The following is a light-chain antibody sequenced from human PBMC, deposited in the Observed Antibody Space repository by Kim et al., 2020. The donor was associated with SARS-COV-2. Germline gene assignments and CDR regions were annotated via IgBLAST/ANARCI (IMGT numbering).Light chain of an antibody. V-gene: IGKV1-27*01. CDR2: AAS. CDR3: QQCKGAPWT. Sequence: SSVGDRVTITCRASQGISNYLAWYQQKPGKVPKLLIYAASALRSGVPSRFSGSGSGTDFTLTITSLQPEDVAVYYCQQCKGAPWTFGHGTKVDIK. CDR1: QGISNY. J-gene: IGKJ1*01.